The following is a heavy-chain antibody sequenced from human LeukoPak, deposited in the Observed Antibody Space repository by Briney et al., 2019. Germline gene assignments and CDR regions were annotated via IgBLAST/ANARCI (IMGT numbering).Heavy chain of an antibody. CDR3: ARGYQWLVS. D-gene: IGHD6-19*01. J-gene: IGHJ4*02. Sequence: GGSLRLSCAASGFTFRSYWMHWVRQAPGKGLGWVSRINSDGSTTFYADSVKGRFTISRDNAKNTLYLQMNSLRVEDTAVYYCARGYQWLVSRGQGTLVTVSS. V-gene: IGHV3-74*01. CDR1: GFTFRSYW. CDR2: INSDGSTT.